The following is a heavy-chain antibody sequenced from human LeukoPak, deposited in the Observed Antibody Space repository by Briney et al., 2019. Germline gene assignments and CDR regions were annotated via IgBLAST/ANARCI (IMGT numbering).Heavy chain of an antibody. D-gene: IGHD5-12*01. V-gene: IGHV3-23*01. CDR1: GFTFSSSS. Sequence: GGSLRLSCAASGFTFSSSSISWVRQAPGKGLEWVSAITDAVGSTHYADSVKGRFTISSDNSKDTVYLQMNSLRPEDMAVYYCAKEIFSGLLYIDYWGQGTLVTVSS. CDR2: ITDAVGST. CDR3: AKEIFSGLLYIDY. J-gene: IGHJ4*02.